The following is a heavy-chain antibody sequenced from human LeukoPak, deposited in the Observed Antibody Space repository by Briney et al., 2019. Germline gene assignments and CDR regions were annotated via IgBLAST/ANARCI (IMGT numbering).Heavy chain of an antibody. J-gene: IGHJ4*02. CDR3: AKQVYRQQLVQPRVY. D-gene: IGHD6-13*01. Sequence: PGGSLRLSCAASGFTFSSYAMSWVRQAPGKGLEWVSAISGSGGSTYYADSVKGRFTISRDNSKNTLYLQMNSLRAEDTAVYYCAKQVYRQQLVQPRVYWGQGTLVTVSS. CDR1: GFTFSSYA. CDR2: ISGSGGST. V-gene: IGHV3-23*01.